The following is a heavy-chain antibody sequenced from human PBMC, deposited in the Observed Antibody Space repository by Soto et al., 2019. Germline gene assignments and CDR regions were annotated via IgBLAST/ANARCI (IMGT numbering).Heavy chain of an antibody. Sequence: QVQLVQSGAEVKKPGSSVKVSCKASGGTFSSYAISWVRQAPGQGLEWMGGIIPIFGTANYAQKFQGRVTITADKSTSRAYMELSSLRSEDTAVYYCARAQDIVVVPAAPYYYYGMDVWGQGTTVTVSS. CDR1: GGTFSSYA. D-gene: IGHD2-2*01. V-gene: IGHV1-69*06. CDR3: ARAQDIVVVPAAPYYYYGMDV. J-gene: IGHJ6*02. CDR2: IIPIFGTA.